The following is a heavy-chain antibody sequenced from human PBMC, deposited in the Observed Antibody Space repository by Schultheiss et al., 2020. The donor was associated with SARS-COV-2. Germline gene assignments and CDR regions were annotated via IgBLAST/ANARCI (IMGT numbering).Heavy chain of an antibody. D-gene: IGHD1-1*01. Sequence: ASVKVSCKASGYTFTGYYMHWVRQAPGQGLEWMGWINPNSGGTDYAQKFQGRVTMTRNTSISTAYMELRSLRSDDTAVYYCARVGTTGTTSPLYYYYYYMDVWGKGTTVTVSS. CDR3: ARVGTTGTTSPLYYYYYYMDV. J-gene: IGHJ6*03. V-gene: IGHV1-2*02. CDR2: INPNSGGT. CDR1: GYTFTGYY.